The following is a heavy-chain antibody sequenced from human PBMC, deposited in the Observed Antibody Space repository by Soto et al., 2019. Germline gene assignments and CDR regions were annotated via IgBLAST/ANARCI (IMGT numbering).Heavy chain of an antibody. Sequence: EVQLLESGGGLVQPGGSLRLSCAASGFTFSSYAMSWVRQAPGKGLEWVSAISGSGGSTYYADSVKGRFTISRDNTKNTLYLQMNSLRAEDTAVYYCAKDTLPIAVDGPLAFDIWGQGTMVTVSS. V-gene: IGHV3-23*01. J-gene: IGHJ3*02. CDR2: ISGSGGST. CDR1: GFTFSSYA. CDR3: AKDTLPIAVDGPLAFDI. D-gene: IGHD6-19*01.